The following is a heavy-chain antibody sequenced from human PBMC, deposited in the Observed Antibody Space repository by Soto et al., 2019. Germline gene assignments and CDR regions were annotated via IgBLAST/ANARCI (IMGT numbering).Heavy chain of an antibody. Sequence: GGSLRLSCAASGFTFSSFSMNWVRQAPGKGLEWVSYISSSSSTIYYADSVKGRFTISGDNAKNSLYLQMNSLRAEDTAVYYCVILVVPAAMPADYWGQGTLVTVSS. CDR2: ISSSSSTI. D-gene: IGHD2-2*01. V-gene: IGHV3-48*01. J-gene: IGHJ4*02. CDR1: GFTFSSFS. CDR3: VILVVPAAMPADY.